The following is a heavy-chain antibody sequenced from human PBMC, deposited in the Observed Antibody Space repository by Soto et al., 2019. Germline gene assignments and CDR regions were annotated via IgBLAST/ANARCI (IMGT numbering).Heavy chain of an antibody. Sequence: QVQLVQSGAEVKKPGASVRLSCKVSGKSFDNFAVHWVRQTPGQRPEWMGRINVGDDKTKYSEKFQGRVIVSYDTSATTAYMELRALSSEDTAVYYCARAKYDYIWGSYHPVDQWAQGAQVTVAS. CDR3: ARAKYDYIWGSYHPVDQ. CDR2: INVGDDKT. D-gene: IGHD3-16*02. CDR1: GKSFDNFA. V-gene: IGHV1-3*01. J-gene: IGHJ4*02.